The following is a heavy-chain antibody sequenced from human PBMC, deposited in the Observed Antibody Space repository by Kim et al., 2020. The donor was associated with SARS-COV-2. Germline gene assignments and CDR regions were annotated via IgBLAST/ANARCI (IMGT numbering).Heavy chain of an antibody. J-gene: IGHJ4*02. CDR1: GGSISSSSYY. D-gene: IGHD3-10*01. V-gene: IGHV4-39*01. CDR3: ARLLYYYGSGSQGPFDY. CDR2: IYYSGST. Sequence: SETLSLTCTVSGGSISSSSYYWGWIRQPPGKGLEWIGSIYYSGSTYYNPSLKSRVTISVDTSKNQFSLKLSSVTAADTAVYYCARLLYYYGSGSQGPFDYWGQGTLVTVSS.